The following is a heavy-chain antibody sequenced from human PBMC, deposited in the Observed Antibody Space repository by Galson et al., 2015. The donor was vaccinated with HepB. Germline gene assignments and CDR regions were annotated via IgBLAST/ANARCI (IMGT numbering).Heavy chain of an antibody. Sequence: QSGAEVKKPGESLKISCKTSGYSFVNYWIAWVRQMPGKGPEFMGIIYPDDSDTKYSPSFEGHVLISVDKSINTAYLSWTSLKASDTATYFCARQNNWNEDFDYWGQGTLVTVSS. CDR1: GYSFVNYW. CDR3: ARQNNWNEDFDY. CDR2: IYPDDSDT. V-gene: IGHV5-51*01. D-gene: IGHD1-20*01. J-gene: IGHJ4*02.